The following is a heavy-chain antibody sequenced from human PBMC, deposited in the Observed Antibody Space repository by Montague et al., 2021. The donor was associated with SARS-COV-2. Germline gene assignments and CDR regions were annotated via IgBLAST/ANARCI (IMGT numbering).Heavy chain of an antibody. D-gene: IGHD6-6*01. CDR1: GGSLLRSSYY. J-gene: IGHJ4*02. V-gene: IGHV4-39*07. CDR2: IYYSGST. Sequence: SETLSLTCTVSGGSLLRSSYYWGWIRQPPGTFLEWIGSIYYSGSTYYTRALKSRVTISVDTSKNQFSLKLSSVTAADTAVYYCARDLNEYSSSGGFDYWGQGTLVTVSS. CDR3: ARDLNEYSSSGGFDY.